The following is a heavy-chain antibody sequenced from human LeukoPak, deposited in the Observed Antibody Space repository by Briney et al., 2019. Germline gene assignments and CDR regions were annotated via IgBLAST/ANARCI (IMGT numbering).Heavy chain of an antibody. Sequence: ASVKVSCKASGYTFTDYYIHWVRQAPGQGLEWMGWINPNSGGTNFAQKFQGRVTMTRDTSISTAYMELSRLRSDDTALYYCARGGCSGGSCYSSWFDPWGQGTLVTVSS. CDR3: ARGGCSGGSCYSSWFDP. J-gene: IGHJ5*02. V-gene: IGHV1-2*02. CDR2: INPNSGGT. CDR1: GYTFTDYY. D-gene: IGHD2-15*01.